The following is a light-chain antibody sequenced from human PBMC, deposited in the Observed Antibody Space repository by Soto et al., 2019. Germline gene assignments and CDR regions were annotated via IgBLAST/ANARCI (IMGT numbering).Light chain of an antibody. Sequence: QSVLTQPPSVSGTPGQRVTISCTGGRYNLGAGNDVHWYQQVPGKAPKLVIHGNTKRPSGVPDRFSGSKSGTSASLAITGLQAEDEADYYCSLYTSENTYVFGTGTKVTVL. V-gene: IGLV1-40*01. CDR1: RYNLGAGND. CDR3: SLYTSENTYV. J-gene: IGLJ1*01. CDR2: GNT.